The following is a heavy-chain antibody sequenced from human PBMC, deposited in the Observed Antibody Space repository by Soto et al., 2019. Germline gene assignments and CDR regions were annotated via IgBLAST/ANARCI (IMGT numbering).Heavy chain of an antibody. V-gene: IGHV1-18*01. D-gene: IGHD3-3*01. CDR1: GYTFTSYG. CDR3: ARVQTSARVYDDCWSGYPHLFDY. Sequence: ASVKVSCKASGYTFTSYGISWVRQAPGQGLEWMGWISAYNGNTNYAQKLQGRVTMTTDTSTSTAYMELRSLRSDDTVGYYCARVQTSARVYDDCWSGYPHLFDYWGQGTLVTVSS. J-gene: IGHJ4*02. CDR2: ISAYNGNT.